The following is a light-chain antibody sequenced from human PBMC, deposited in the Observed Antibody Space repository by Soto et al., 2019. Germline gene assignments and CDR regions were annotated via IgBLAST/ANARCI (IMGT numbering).Light chain of an antibody. Sequence: DIQITQSPSTLSGSVGDRVTITCRASQTISSWLAWYQQKPGKAPKLLIYDASSLESGVPSRFSGSGSGTEFTLSISSLHPDDFVTYYCQQYNGHSWTFGQGTKVE. CDR3: QQYNGHSWT. J-gene: IGKJ1*01. V-gene: IGKV1-5*01. CDR2: DAS. CDR1: QTISSW.